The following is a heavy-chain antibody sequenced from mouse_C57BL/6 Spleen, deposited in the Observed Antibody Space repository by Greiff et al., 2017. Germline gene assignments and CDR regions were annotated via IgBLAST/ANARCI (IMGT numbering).Heavy chain of an antibody. CDR2: IHPNSGST. J-gene: IGHJ3*01. V-gene: IGHV1-64*01. CDR3: ARSAYYSNYDLPAY. Sequence: VQLQQSGAELVKPGASVKLSCKASGYTFTSYWMHWVKHRPGQGLEWIGMIHPNSGSTNYNEKFKSKATLTVDKSSSTAYMQLSSLTSEDSAVYYCARSAYYSNYDLPAYWGQGTLVTVSA. CDR1: GYTFTSYW. D-gene: IGHD2-5*01.